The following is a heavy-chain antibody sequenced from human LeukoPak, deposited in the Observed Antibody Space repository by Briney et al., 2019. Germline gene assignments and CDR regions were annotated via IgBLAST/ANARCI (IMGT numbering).Heavy chain of an antibody. J-gene: IGHJ5*02. Sequence: GGSLRLSCAASGFTFSSYAMSWVRQAPGKGLEWVSAISGRGGSTYYADSVKGRFTISRDNSKNTLYLQMNSLRAEDTAVYYCAKDAMVRGVIGDNWFDPWGQGTLVTVSS. D-gene: IGHD3-10*01. CDR1: GFTFSSYA. V-gene: IGHV3-23*01. CDR3: AKDAMVRGVIGDNWFDP. CDR2: ISGRGGST.